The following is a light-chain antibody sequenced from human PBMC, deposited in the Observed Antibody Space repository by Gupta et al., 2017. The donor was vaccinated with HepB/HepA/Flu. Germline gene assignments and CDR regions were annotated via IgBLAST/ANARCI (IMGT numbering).Light chain of an antibody. CDR1: QSSSSY. J-gene: IGKJ1*01. Sequence: EMQMTQCRSYLSASVGDRVNITCRASQSSSSYLNWYQQKPGKAPKLLIYAASSLKSGVPSRFSGSGSGTYFTLTIRSLQPEDFATYYCQQGYCTPRTFGQGTKVEIK. V-gene: IGKV1-39*01. CDR3: QQGYCTPRT. CDR2: AAS.